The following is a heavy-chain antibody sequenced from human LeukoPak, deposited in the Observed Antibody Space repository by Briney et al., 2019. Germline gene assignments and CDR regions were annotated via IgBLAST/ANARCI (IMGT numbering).Heavy chain of an antibody. CDR3: XRADDYYEDWFDP. Sequence: SETLSLTCTVSGGSISSGSYYWSWIRQPAGKGLEWIGRIYTSGSTNYNPSLKSRVTISVDTSKNQFSLKLSSVTAADTAVYXXXRADDYYEDWFDPWGQGTLVTVSS. CDR2: IYTSGST. D-gene: IGHD3-22*01. V-gene: IGHV4-61*02. CDR1: GGSISSGSYY. J-gene: IGHJ5*02.